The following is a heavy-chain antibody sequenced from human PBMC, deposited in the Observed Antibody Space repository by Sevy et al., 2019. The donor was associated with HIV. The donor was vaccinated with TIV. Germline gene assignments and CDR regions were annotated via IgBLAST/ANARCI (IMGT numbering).Heavy chain of an antibody. CDR1: GFTFDDYA. CDR3: AKVTYYYGSGIGKAYFDY. D-gene: IGHD3-10*01. CDR2: ISWNSGSI. J-gene: IGHJ4*02. Sequence: GGSLRLSCAASGFTFDDYAMHWVRQAPGKGLEWVSGISWNSGSIGYADSVKGRFTISRDNAKNSLYLQMNSLRAEDTALYYCAKVTYYYGSGIGKAYFDYWGQGTLVTVSS. V-gene: IGHV3-9*01.